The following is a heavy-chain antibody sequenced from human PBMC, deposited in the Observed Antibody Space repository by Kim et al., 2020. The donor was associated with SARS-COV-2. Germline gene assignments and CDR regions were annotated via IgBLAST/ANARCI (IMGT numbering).Heavy chain of an antibody. J-gene: IGHJ1*01. V-gene: IGHV4-39*01. CDR3: ASLTSGGFAY. Sequence: SETLSLTCTVSGGSITNNHYYWGWIRQPPGQGLEWIGSIYYTGSTYYNPSLRSRVTISIDTSKNQFALNLNSVTAADTALYYCASLTSGGFAYWGQGALVPVS. CDR2: IYYTGST. D-gene: IGHD6-19*01. CDR1: GGSITNNHYY.